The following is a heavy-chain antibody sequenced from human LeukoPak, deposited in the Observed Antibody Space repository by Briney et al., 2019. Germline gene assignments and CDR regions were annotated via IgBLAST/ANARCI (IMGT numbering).Heavy chain of an antibody. CDR2: ISYDGSDR. V-gene: IGHV3-30*18. CDR1: GFTFGSYG. Sequence: PGKSLRLSCVASGFTFGSYGMHWVRQAPGKGPEWVAVISYDGSDRYYANFVKGRFTISRDNSKNTLFLQTNSMRPEDTAVYYCAKGVSRGVDPTGLEYWGQGTLVTVSS. CDR3: AKGVSRGVDPTGLEY. D-gene: IGHD1-1*01. J-gene: IGHJ4*02.